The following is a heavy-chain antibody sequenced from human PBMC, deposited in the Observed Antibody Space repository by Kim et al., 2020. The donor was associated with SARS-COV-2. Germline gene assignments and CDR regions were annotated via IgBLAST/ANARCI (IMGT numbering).Heavy chain of an antibody. D-gene: IGHD2-2*01. Sequence: PSLKSRITMSVDTSKHQFSLKLNSVTAADTAVYYCATITSYTSTWPADFWGQGTLVTVSS. CDR3: ATITSYTSTWPADF. J-gene: IGHJ4*01. V-gene: IGHV4-39*01.